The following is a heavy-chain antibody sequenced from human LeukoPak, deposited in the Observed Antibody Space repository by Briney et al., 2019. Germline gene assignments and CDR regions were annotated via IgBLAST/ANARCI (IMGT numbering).Heavy chain of an antibody. D-gene: IGHD6-13*01. Sequence: ASVKVFCKASGYTFTSYYIHWVRQGPGQGLEWMGSINPSAGHTTYPQKFQGRITMTRDTSTSTVYMELSSLRSDDMAVYYCARGRSRSWYAYWGQGTLVTVPS. CDR3: ARGRSRSWYAY. CDR2: INPSAGHT. J-gene: IGHJ4*02. V-gene: IGHV1-46*01. CDR1: GYTFTSYY.